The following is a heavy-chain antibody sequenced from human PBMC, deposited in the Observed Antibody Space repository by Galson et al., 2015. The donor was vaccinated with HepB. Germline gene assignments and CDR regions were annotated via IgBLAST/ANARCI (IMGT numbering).Heavy chain of an antibody. V-gene: IGHV4-59*08. CDR3: ARSFGVVITNHYYYYGMDV. CDR2: IYYSGST. J-gene: IGHJ6*02. CDR1: GGSISSYY. Sequence: SETLSLTCTVSGGSISSYYWSWIRQPPGKGLEWIGYIYYSGSTNYNPSLKSRVTISVDTSKNQFSLKLSSVTAADTAVYYCARSFGVVITNHYYYYGMDVWGQGTTVTVSS. D-gene: IGHD3-3*01.